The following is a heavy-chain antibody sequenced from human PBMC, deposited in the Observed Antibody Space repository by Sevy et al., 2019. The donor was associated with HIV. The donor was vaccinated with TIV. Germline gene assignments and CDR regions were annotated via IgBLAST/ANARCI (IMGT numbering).Heavy chain of an antibody. CDR1: GFTFSSYA. Sequence: GGSLRLSCAASGFTFSSYAMHWVRQAPGKGLQWVSSIGDTGTSTYYADSVEGRFTISRDNSKKTLYLQMNSLRAEDTALYYCAKYAGDFPHFDYWGQGTLVTVSS. J-gene: IGHJ4*02. D-gene: IGHD7-27*01. CDR3: AKYAGDFPHFDY. CDR2: IGDTGTST. V-gene: IGHV3-23*01.